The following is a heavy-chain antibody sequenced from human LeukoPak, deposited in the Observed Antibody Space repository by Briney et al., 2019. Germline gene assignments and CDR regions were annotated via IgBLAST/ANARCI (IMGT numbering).Heavy chain of an antibody. CDR2: IKSDGSDT. CDR3: ARGQASSSGYRDPFDY. Sequence: PGGSLRLSCAASGFTFSTYWMHWVRQAPGEGLVWVSRIKSDGSDTSYADSVKGRFTISRDNSKNTLYLQMNSLRAEDTAVYYCARGQASSSGYRDPFDYWGQGTLVTVSS. D-gene: IGHD3-22*01. CDR1: GFTFSTYW. J-gene: IGHJ4*02. V-gene: IGHV3-74*01.